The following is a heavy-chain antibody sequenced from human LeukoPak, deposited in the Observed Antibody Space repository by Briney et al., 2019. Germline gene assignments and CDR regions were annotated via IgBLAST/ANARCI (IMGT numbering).Heavy chain of an antibody. CDR1: GFTFSSYS. CDR3: AREYYDFWSGYYTGLDYYYYMDV. V-gene: IGHV3-21*01. J-gene: IGHJ6*03. CDR2: SSSSSSYI. Sequence: GGSLRLSCAASGFTFSSYSMNWVRQAPGKGLEWVSSSSSSSSYIYYADSVKGRFTISRDNAKNSLYLQMNSLRAEDTAVYYCAREYYDFWSGYYTGLDYYYYMDVWGKGTTVTVSS. D-gene: IGHD3-3*01.